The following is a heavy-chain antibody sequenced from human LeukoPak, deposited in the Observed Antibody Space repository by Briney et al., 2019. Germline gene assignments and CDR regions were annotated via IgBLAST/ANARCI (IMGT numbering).Heavy chain of an antibody. CDR2: ISSSSSYI. CDR3: ARGLAIVVVPAAIH. J-gene: IGHJ4*02. CDR1: GFTFSSYS. V-gene: IGHV3-21*01. Sequence: PGGSLRLSCAASGFTFSSYSMNWVRQAPGKGLEWVSSISSSSSYIYYADSVKGRFTISRDNAKNSLYLQMNSLRAEDTAVYYCARGLAIVVVPAAIHWGQGTLVTVSS. D-gene: IGHD2-2*03.